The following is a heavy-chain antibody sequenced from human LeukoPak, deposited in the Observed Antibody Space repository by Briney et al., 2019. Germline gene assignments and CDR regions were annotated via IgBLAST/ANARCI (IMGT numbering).Heavy chain of an antibody. Sequence: PGGSLRLSCAASGFTLSTYAMSWVRQAPGKGLEWVSAIDGGGDKTYNADSVKGRFTISRDSAKNTLFLQMNSLRAEDTAVYYCARSATSGWYAEYFQHWGQGTLVTVSS. CDR2: IDGGGDKT. D-gene: IGHD6-19*01. CDR3: ARSATSGWYAEYFQH. CDR1: GFTLSTYA. J-gene: IGHJ1*01. V-gene: IGHV3-23*01.